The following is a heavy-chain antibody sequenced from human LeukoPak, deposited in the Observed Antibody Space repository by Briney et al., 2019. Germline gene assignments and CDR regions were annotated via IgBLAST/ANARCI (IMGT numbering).Heavy chain of an antibody. CDR3: ARRHDYGGPHDY. CDR1: GGSISSSSYY. CDR2: IYYSGST. J-gene: IGHJ4*02. D-gene: IGHD4-23*01. V-gene: IGHV4-39*07. Sequence: SETLSLTCTVSGGSISSSSYYWGWIRQPPGKGLEWIGSIYYSGSTYYSPSLKSRVTISVDTSKNQFSLKLSSVTAADTAVYYCARRHDYGGPHDYWGQGTLVTVSS.